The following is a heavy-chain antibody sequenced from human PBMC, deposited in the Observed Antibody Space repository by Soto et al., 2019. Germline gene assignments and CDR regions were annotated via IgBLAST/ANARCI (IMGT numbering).Heavy chain of an antibody. CDR3: AREKGGYYDSSGYYYEPYYFDY. CDR1: GGSISSYY. Sequence: SETLSLTCTVSGGSISSYYWSWIRQPAGKGLEWIGRIYTSGSTNYSPSLKSRVTMSVDTSKNQFSLKLSSVTAADTAVYYCAREKGGYYDSSGYYYEPYYFDYWGQGTLVTVSS. J-gene: IGHJ4*02. D-gene: IGHD3-22*01. CDR2: IYTSGST. V-gene: IGHV4-4*07.